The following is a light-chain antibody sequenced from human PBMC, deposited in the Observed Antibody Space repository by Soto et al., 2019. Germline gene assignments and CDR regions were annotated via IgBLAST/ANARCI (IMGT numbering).Light chain of an antibody. CDR3: SSHTSSSTLPVV. J-gene: IGLJ2*01. CDR1: SSDVGGYNY. V-gene: IGLV2-14*01. Sequence: QSALTQPASVSGSPGQSITISCTGTSSDVGGYNYVSWYQQHPGKAPKLMIYDVSNRPSGVSNRFSGSKSGNTASLTISGLQAEDEADYYCSSHTSSSTLPVVFGGGTKVTVL. CDR2: DVS.